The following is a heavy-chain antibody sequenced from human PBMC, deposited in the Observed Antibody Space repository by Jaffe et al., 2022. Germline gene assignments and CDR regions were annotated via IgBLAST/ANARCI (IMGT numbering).Heavy chain of an antibody. D-gene: IGHD6-13*01. J-gene: IGHJ3*02. CDR3: ARRIASTDAFDI. Sequence: QVQLQESGPGLVKPSETLSLTCTVSGGFISTYYWTWIRQPPGKGLELIAYIRYSGSTNYNPSLKSRVTISVDTSKNQFSLKLNSVTAADTAIYYCARRIASTDAFDIWGQGTMVTVSS. CDR2: IRYSGST. CDR1: GGFISTYY. V-gene: IGHV4-59*01.